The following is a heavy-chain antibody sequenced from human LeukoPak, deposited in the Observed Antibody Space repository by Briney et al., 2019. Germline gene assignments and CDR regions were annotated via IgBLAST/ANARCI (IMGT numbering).Heavy chain of an antibody. Sequence: GGSLRLSCAASGFSVSDYYMSWVRQPPGKGLEWVSVMYTGGGRYYGDSVKGRFTISRDNSKNTVFLQMNSLRVEDTALYYCTRGQSYCGADCYSDWGQGTLVTVSS. CDR1: GFSVSDYY. CDR2: MYTGGGR. D-gene: IGHD2-21*02. V-gene: IGHV3-66*01. J-gene: IGHJ4*02. CDR3: TRGQSYCGADCYSD.